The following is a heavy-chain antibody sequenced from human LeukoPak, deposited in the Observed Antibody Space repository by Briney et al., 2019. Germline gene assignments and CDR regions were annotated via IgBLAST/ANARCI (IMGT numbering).Heavy chain of an antibody. J-gene: IGHJ4*02. D-gene: IGHD6-19*01. CDR1: GYTFTSYD. CDR2: MNPNSGNT. V-gene: IGHV1-8*01. CDR3: ARPSSRGYSSGWVPGNFDY. Sequence: ASVKVSCKASGYTFTSYDINWVRQATGQGLKWMGWMNPNSGNTGYAQKFQGRITMTRNTSISTAYMELSSLRSEDTAVYYCARPSSRGYSSGWVPGNFDYWGQGTLVTVSS.